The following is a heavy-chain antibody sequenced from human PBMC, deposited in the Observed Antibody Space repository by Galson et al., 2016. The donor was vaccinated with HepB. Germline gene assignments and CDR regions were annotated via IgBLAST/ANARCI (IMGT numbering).Heavy chain of an antibody. V-gene: IGHV3-72*01. Sequence: SLRLSCAASGLTFSDHYMDWVRQAPGKGLEWVARSRNRLHSFTTEYAASVKGRFTIPRDDSRSSLYQQMNSLKTEDTAVYYCTRGTLVTTVFYGMDVWGQGTTVTVSS. J-gene: IGHJ6*02. CDR1: GLTFSDHY. CDR2: SRNRLHSFTT. D-gene: IGHD4-23*01. CDR3: TRGTLVTTVFYGMDV.